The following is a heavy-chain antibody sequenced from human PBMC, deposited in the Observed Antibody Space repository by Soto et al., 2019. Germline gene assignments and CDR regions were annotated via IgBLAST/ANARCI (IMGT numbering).Heavy chain of an antibody. CDR2: INAGNGNT. CDR3: ARRIVVVTALDY. J-gene: IGHJ4*02. CDR1: GYTFTSYA. Sequence: QVQLVQSGAEEKKPGASVKVSCKASGYTFTSYAMHWVLQAPGQRLEWMGWINAGNGNTKYSQKFQGRVTITRDTSASTAYMELSSLRSEDTAVYYCARRIVVVTALDYWGQGTLVTVSS. D-gene: IGHD2-21*02. V-gene: IGHV1-3*05.